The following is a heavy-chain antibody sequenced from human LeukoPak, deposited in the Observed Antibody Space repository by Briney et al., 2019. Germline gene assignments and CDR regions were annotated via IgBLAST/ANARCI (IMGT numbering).Heavy chain of an antibody. CDR3: TSGEMSAFDF. CDR2: IRSYTSGGTA. CDR1: GFTFNDAW. D-gene: IGHD1-26*01. V-gene: IGHV3-15*01. J-gene: IGHJ3*01. Sequence: GGSLRLSCAGSGTSGTSGFTFNDAWMNWVRQTPGKGLEWLGRIRSYTSGGTANYAAPVRGRFIISRDDSKKTVYLQMSRLKTEDTAMYYCTSGEMSAFDFWGQGTMVTVSS.